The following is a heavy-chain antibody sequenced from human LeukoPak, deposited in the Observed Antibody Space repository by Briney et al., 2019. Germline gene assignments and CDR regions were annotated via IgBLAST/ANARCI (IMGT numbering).Heavy chain of an antibody. CDR2: ISSSSYI. CDR3: AKSAEWELRSFDP. Sequence: GGSLRLSCAASGFTFSSYSMNWVRQAPGKGLEWVSSISSSSYIYYADSVMGRFTISRDNAKNSLYLQMNSLRAEDTAVYYCAKSAEWELRSFDPWGQGTLVTVSS. D-gene: IGHD1-26*01. CDR1: GFTFSSYS. J-gene: IGHJ5*02. V-gene: IGHV3-21*04.